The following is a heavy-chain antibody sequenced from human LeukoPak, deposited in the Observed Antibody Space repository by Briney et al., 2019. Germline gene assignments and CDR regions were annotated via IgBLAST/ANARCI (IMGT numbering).Heavy chain of an antibody. CDR2: ISAYNGNT. D-gene: IGHD6-19*01. Sequence: ASVKVSCKASGYTFTSYGISWVRQGPGQGLEWMGWISAYNGNTNYAQKLQGRVTMTTDTSTSTAYMELRSLRSDDTAVYYCARVYRYSIAVAGYLFDYWGQGTLVTVSS. CDR3: ARVYRYSIAVAGYLFDY. J-gene: IGHJ4*02. V-gene: IGHV1-18*01. CDR1: GYTFTSYG.